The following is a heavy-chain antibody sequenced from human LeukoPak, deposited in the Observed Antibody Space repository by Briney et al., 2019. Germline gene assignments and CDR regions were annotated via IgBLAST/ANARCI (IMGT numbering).Heavy chain of an antibody. CDR2: ISSSSSYI. V-gene: IGHV3-21*04. CDR1: GFTFSSYT. CDR3: AKDASYGSGSYFDY. D-gene: IGHD3-10*01. Sequence: GGSLRLSCAASGFTFSSYTMNWVRQAPGKGLEWVSSISSSSSYIYYADSVKGRFTISRDNAKNSLYLQMNSLRAEDTALYYCAKDASYGSGSYFDYWGQGTLVTVSS. J-gene: IGHJ4*02.